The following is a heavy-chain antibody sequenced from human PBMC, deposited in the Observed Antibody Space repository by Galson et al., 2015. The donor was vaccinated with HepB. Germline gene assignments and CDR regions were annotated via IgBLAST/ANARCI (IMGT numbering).Heavy chain of an antibody. CDR3: ARGPSKYGGGGRWNFDGAFDI. J-gene: IGHJ3*02. Sequence: SVKVSCKASGYTFTSYDINWVRQAPGQGLEYMGWVNPNSGNVGYAQNFQDRVTMTRDTSISTVHMDVSSLRSDDTAVYYCARGPSKYGGGGRWNFDGAFDIWGQGTVVTVSS. CDR2: VNPNSGNV. CDR1: GYTFTSYD. V-gene: IGHV1-8*01. D-gene: IGHD4-23*01.